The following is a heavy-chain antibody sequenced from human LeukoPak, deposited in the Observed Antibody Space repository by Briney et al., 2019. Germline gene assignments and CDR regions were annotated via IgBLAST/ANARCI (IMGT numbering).Heavy chain of an antibody. J-gene: IGHJ5*02. CDR3: VRDWPGDSYVEDP. CDR1: GFTFGDYA. CDR2: IKPDGSQK. Sequence: GGSLRLSCAASGFTFGDYAMHWVRQAPGKGLEWVANIKPDGSQKYYVDSVEGRFTISRDNAKNSLYLQMNSLRADDTAVYYCVRDWPGDSYVEDPWGQGTLVTVSS. D-gene: IGHD5-18*01. V-gene: IGHV3-7*01.